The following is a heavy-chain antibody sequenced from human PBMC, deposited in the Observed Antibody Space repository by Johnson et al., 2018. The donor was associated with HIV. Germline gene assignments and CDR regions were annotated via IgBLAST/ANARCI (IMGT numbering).Heavy chain of an antibody. J-gene: IGHJ3*01. V-gene: IGHV3-30*04. CDR3: ARGGLEYSSALGLGYAFDV. CDR1: GFTFSNFA. Sequence: QVQLVESGGGVVQPGRSLRLSCAASGFTFSNFAMHWVRQAPGKGLEWVTFTSFDESKKYYADSVKGGFTISRDNSKNTLYLQMNGLRAEDTAVYYCARGGLEYSSALGLGYAFDVWGQGTVVTVSS. D-gene: IGHD6-25*01. CDR2: TSFDESKK.